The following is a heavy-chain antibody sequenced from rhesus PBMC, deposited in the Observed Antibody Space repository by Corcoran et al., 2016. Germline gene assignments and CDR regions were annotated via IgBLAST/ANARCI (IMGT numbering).Heavy chain of an antibody. Sequence: QVQLQATGPGLVKPSETLSLTCAVSRDSISHGNLWSWIRTPPVKGLEWIGKIGGSSGTTYYNPSLKSRVTISKDTSKNQFSLNLNSVTAADTAVYYCARGDGTGYYYFDSWGRGVLVTVSS. CDR2: IGGSSGTT. J-gene: IGHJ4*01. CDR1: RDSISHGNL. V-gene: IGHV4S19*01. D-gene: IGHD6-31*01. CDR3: ARGDGTGYYYFDS.